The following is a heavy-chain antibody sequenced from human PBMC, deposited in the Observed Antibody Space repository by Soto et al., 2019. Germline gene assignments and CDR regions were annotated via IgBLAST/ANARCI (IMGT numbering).Heavy chain of an antibody. CDR1: VYTFTSYD. D-gene: IGHD2-2*01. Sequence: ASVKVSCKDSVYTFTSYDINWVRQANGQGLEWMGWMNPNSGNTGYAQKFQGRVTMTRNTSISTAYMELSSLRSEDTAVYYCARSVVVPAANDLDWFDPWGQGTLVTVSS. CDR2: MNPNSGNT. V-gene: IGHV1-8*01. J-gene: IGHJ5*02. CDR3: ARSVVVPAANDLDWFDP.